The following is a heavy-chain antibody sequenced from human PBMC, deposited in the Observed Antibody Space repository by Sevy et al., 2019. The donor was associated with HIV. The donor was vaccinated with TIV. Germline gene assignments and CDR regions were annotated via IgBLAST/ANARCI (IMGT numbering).Heavy chain of an antibody. Sequence: GGSLRLSCAASGFTFSSYGMHWVRQAPGKGLEGVATIWYDGSKKYYADSVKGRLTIFRDNSKNTLYMQMNSLRAEDTAVYFCAREGVPAAIGLDYWGQGTLVTVSS. CDR3: AREGVPAAIGLDY. CDR1: GFTFSSYG. V-gene: IGHV3-33*01. D-gene: IGHD2-2*01. J-gene: IGHJ4*02. CDR2: IWYDGSKK.